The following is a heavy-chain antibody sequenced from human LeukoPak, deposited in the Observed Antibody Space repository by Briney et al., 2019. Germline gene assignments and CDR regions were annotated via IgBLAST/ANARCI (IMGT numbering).Heavy chain of an antibody. CDR3: ARGPGSSLY. CDR1: GGFFSGYY. D-gene: IGHD6-13*01. J-gene: IGHJ4*02. V-gene: IGHV4-34*01. Sequence: PSETLSLTCAVYGGFFSGYYWSWIRQRPGKGLEWIGEINHSGSTNYNPSLKSRVTISVDTSKNQFSLKLSSVTAADTAVYYCARGPGSSLYWGQGTLVTVSS. CDR2: INHSGST.